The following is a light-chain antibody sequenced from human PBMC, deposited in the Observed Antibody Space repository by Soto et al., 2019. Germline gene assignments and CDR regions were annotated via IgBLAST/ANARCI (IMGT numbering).Light chain of an antibody. V-gene: IGKV3-20*01. CDR2: DAS. J-gene: IGKJ5*01. CDR1: QSVSSGY. CDR3: QQYGNSPIT. Sequence: EIVLTQSACTLSWSAGERATLSWRASQSVSSGYVAWYQQKHGQSPRLLIYDASNRATGIPDRFSGSGSGTDFTLTINRLEPEDFAVFYCQQYGNSPITFGQGTRLEIK.